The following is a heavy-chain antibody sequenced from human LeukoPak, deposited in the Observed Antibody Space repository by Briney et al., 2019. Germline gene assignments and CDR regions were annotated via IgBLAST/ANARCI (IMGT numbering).Heavy chain of an antibody. CDR3: ARDNDSGGWNLSDAFDI. CDR1: GNSISSYY. D-gene: IGHD6-19*01. V-gene: IGHV4-59*01. J-gene: IGHJ3*02. Sequence: PSETLSLTCTVSGNSISSYYWSWIRQPPGKGLEWIGYIYYSGSTNYNPSLKSRVTISVDTSKNQFSLKLSSVTAADTAVYYCARDNDSGGWNLSDAFDIWGQGTMVTVSS. CDR2: IYYSGST.